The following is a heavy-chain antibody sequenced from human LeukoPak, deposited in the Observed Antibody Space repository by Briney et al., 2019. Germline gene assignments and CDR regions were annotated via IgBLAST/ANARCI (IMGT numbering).Heavy chain of an antibody. D-gene: IGHD6-19*01. J-gene: IGHJ6*03. CDR1: GFTFSSYS. V-gene: IGHV3-21*04. CDR3: ARGFSSGWYDSNVFYYYYMDV. CDR2: ISSSSSYI. Sequence: GGSLRLSCAASGFTFSSYSMNWVRQAPGKGLEWVSSISSSSSYIYYADSVKGRFTISRDNAKNSLYLQMNSLRAEDTAVYYCARGFSSGWYDSNVFYYYYMDVWGKGTTVTVSS.